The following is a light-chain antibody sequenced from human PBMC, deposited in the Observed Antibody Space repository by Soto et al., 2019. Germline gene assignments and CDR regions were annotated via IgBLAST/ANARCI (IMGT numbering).Light chain of an antibody. CDR1: STDIGGYNH. CDR3: ASFSISSTLYV. Sequence: QSGLTQPASVSGSPGQSITSACAGTSTDIGGYNHVSWYQQHPGKAPKVMLYEVTNRPSGVSNRFSGSKSGNTASLTISGLQAEDEADYYCASFSISSTLYVFGSGTKVTVL. V-gene: IGLV2-14*01. CDR2: EVT. J-gene: IGLJ1*01.